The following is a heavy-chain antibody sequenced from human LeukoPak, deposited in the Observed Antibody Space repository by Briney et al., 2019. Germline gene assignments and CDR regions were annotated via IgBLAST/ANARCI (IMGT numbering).Heavy chain of an antibody. CDR3: ARPQYNWNDAGNYYYGMDV. V-gene: IGHV3-33*01. J-gene: IGHJ6*02. CDR2: IWYDGSNK. CDR1: GFTFSSYG. D-gene: IGHD1-20*01. Sequence: GGSLRLSCAASGFTFSSYGMHWVRQAPGKGLEWVAVIWYDGSNKYYADSVKGRFTISRDNSKNTLYLQMNTLRAEDTAVYYCARPQYNWNDAGNYYYGMDVWGQGTTVTVSS.